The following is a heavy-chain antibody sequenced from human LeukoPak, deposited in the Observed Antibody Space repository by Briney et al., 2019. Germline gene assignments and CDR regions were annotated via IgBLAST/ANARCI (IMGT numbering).Heavy chain of an antibody. V-gene: IGHV3-30*02. CDR3: AKDFLGFLGWLPPDY. Sequence: GGSLRLSCAASGFTFSSYGMHWVRQASGKGLEWVAFIRYDGSNKYYADSVKGRFTISRDNSKNTLYLQMNSLRAEGTAVYYCAKDFLGFLGWLPPDYWGQGTLVTVSS. CDR1: GFTFSSYG. D-gene: IGHD3-3*02. J-gene: IGHJ4*02. CDR2: IRYDGSNK.